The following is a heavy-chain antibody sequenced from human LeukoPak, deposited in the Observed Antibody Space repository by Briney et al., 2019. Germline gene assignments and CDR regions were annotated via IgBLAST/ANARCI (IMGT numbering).Heavy chain of an antibody. Sequence: GGSLRLSCAASGLTFSSFGIHWVRQAPGKGREWVAFIRYDGRNKYYADSVKGRFTISRDNPKNTLYLQMNSLRAEDTAVYYCAKDGELHDFWSVYYKKYYYYMDVWGKGTTVTVSS. CDR1: GLTFSSFG. CDR3: AKDGELHDFWSVYYKKYYYYMDV. CDR2: IRYDGRNK. V-gene: IGHV3-30*02. D-gene: IGHD3-3*01. J-gene: IGHJ6*03.